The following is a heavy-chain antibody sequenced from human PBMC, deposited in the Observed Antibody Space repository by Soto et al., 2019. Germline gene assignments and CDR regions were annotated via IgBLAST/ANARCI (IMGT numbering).Heavy chain of an antibody. CDR2: IIPIFGSA. J-gene: IGHJ6*02. CDR1: GGTFSSNV. CDR3: ARGEQLVRGNYYGMDV. Sequence: QVQLVQSGGEVTKPGSSVKVSCKASGGTFSSNVISWVRQVPGQGLEWMGGIIPIFGSANYAQKFQGRVTITADESTSTAYMELNSLRYEDTAVFYCARGEQLVRGNYYGMDVWGQGTTGTVSS. V-gene: IGHV1-69*01. D-gene: IGHD6-6*01.